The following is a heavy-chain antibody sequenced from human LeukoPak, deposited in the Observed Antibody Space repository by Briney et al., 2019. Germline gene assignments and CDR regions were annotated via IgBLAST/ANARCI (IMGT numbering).Heavy chain of an antibody. J-gene: IGHJ4*02. CDR1: GFTFSDYY. V-gene: IGHV3-11*04. CDR3: ARDSGYCSSTGCYVHYFDY. D-gene: IGHD2-2*01. Sequence: PGGSLRLSCAASGFTFSDYYMSWIRQAPGKGLEWLSYISSSGSTVYYADSVKGRFTISRDNAKNSLYLQINSLRADDTAVYYCARDSGYCSSTGCYVHYFDYWGQGTLVTVSS. CDR2: ISSSGSTV.